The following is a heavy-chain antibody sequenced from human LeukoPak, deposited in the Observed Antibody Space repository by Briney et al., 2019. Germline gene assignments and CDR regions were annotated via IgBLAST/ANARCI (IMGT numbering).Heavy chain of an antibody. CDR1: GYTFTGYY. V-gene: IGHV1-46*01. D-gene: IGHD4-17*01. J-gene: IGHJ4*02. CDR3: ASTTVTYLFDY. CDR2: INPSGGST. Sequence: GASVKVSCKASGYTFTGYYMHWVRQAPGQGLEWMGIINPSGGSTSYAQKFQGRVTMTRDTSTSTAYMELSSLRSEDTAVYYCASTTVTYLFDYWGQGTLVTVSS.